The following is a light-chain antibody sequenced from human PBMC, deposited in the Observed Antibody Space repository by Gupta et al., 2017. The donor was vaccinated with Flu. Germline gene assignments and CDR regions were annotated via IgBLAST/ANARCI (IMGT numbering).Light chain of an antibody. CDR2: DDS. CDR3: QVWDSSRDYV. CDR1: NIGSKN. V-gene: IGLV3-21*02. Sequence: SYVLTPSPAVSVAPGQTARISCGGNNIGSKNVHWYQQKPGQAPVLVVSDDSDRPSGIPERFAGANSGNTATLTSSRVEAGDEADYYCQVWDSSRDYVFGTGTKVTVL. J-gene: IGLJ1*01.